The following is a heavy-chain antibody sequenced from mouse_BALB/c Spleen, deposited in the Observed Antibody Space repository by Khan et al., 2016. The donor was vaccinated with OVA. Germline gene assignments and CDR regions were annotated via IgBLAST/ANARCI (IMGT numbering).Heavy chain of an antibody. D-gene: IGHD2-3*01. CDR2: IAPANGNT. J-gene: IGHJ1*01. Sequence: VQLKQSGAELVKPGASVKLSCTASGFNIKDTYLHWVKQRPEQGLEWIGRIAPANGNTQYDPKFQGKATITSDTSSNPSYLQLNSLTAEDTDVYYCARPSYDPRDFEVWGAGTTVTVSS. CDR1: GFNIKDTY. V-gene: IGHV14-3*02. CDR3: ARPSYDPRDFEV.